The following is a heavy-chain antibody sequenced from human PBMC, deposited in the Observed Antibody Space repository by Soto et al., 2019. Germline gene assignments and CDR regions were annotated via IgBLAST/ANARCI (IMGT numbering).Heavy chain of an antibody. V-gene: IGHV3-74*01. J-gene: IGHJ2*01. CDR1: GFTFSSYW. D-gene: IGHD2-15*01. Sequence: GGSLRLSCAASGFTFSSYWMHWVRQAPGKGLVWVSRINSDGSSTSYADSVKGRFTISRDNAKNTLYLQMNSLRAEDTAVYYCARVPGGSWVSRESRVASKKDWYFDLWGRGTLVTVSS. CDR2: INSDGSST. CDR3: ARVPGGSWVSRESRVASKKDWYFDL.